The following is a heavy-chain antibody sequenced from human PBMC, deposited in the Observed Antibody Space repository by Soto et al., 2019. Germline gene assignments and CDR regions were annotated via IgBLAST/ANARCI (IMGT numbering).Heavy chain of an antibody. D-gene: IGHD6-13*01. Sequence: GGSLRLSCAVSGFSFSSYWMHWVRQAPGKGLEWVSRINSDGSRTYYADSVKGRFTISRDNAKNTLYPQMNSLRAEDTAVYYCARVRVGSYNWFDPWGQGTLVTVSS. CDR3: ARVRVGSYNWFDP. CDR2: INSDGSRT. CDR1: GFSFSSYW. V-gene: IGHV3-74*01. J-gene: IGHJ5*02.